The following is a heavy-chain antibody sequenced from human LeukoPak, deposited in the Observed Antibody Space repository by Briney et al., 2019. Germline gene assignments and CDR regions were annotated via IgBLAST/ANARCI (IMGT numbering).Heavy chain of an antibody. CDR3: AKDRSTVTPLYWDY. J-gene: IGHJ4*02. V-gene: IGHV3-23*01. CDR2: ISGSGGST. Sequence: GGSLRLSCTASRVTFSGYTMNWVRQAPGKGLEWVSTISGSGGSTYYADSVKGRFTISRDNSKNTLYLQMNTLRGEDTAVYYCAKDRSTVTPLYWDYWGQGTLVAVSS. D-gene: IGHD4-17*01. CDR1: RVTFSGYT.